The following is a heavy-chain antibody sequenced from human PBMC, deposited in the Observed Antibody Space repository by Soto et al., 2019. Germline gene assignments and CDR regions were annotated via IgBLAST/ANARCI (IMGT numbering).Heavy chain of an antibody. V-gene: IGHV3-7*01. CDR2: IKQDGSEK. CDR1: GFTFSSYW. CDR3: ARGPGYYFDY. J-gene: IGHJ4*02. Sequence: GGSLRLSCAASGFTFSSYWMSWVRQAPGKGLEWVANIKQDGSEKYYVDSVKGRFTISRDNSKNTLYLQMGSLRAEDMAVYYCARGPGYYFDYWGQGTLVTVSS.